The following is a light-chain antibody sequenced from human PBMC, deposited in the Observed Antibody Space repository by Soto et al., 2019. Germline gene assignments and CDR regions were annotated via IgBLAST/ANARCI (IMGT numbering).Light chain of an antibody. Sequence: DIQMTHSPSSLSASLVDRVTIXWRASQSISNRLAWYQQKPGKAPKVLIYDASSLESGVPSRFSGSGSGTEFILTISSLQPDDFASYCCQHYGGMWTFGQGTKVDIK. V-gene: IGKV1-5*01. CDR1: QSISNR. J-gene: IGKJ1*01. CDR3: QHYGGMWT. CDR2: DAS.